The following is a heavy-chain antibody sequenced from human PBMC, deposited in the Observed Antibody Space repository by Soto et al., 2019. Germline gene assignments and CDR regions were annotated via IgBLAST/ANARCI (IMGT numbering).Heavy chain of an antibody. V-gene: IGHV3-23*01. Sequence: GGSLRLSCAASGLTFSSYAMSWVRQAPGKGLEWVSAISGSGGSTYYADSVKGRFTISRDNSKNTLYLQMNSLRAEDTAVYYCAKDHQWLPRGGNVYWGQGTLVTVSS. D-gene: IGHD2-15*01. CDR1: GLTFSSYA. CDR2: ISGSGGST. J-gene: IGHJ4*02. CDR3: AKDHQWLPRGGNVY.